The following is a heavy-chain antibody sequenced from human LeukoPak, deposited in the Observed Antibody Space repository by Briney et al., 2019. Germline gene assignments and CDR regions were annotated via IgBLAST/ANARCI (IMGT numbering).Heavy chain of an antibody. CDR3: ASTPGVRDFWSGYYYMDV. CDR2: ISAYNGNT. V-gene: IGHV1-18*01. Sequence: GASVTVSFKASGYTFTNYGISWVRQAPGQGLEWMGWISAYNGNTNYAQKLQGRVTMTTDTSTSTAYMELRSLRSDDTAVYYCASTPGVRDFWSGYYYMDVWGKGTTVTVSS. D-gene: IGHD3-3*01. J-gene: IGHJ6*03. CDR1: GYTFTNYG.